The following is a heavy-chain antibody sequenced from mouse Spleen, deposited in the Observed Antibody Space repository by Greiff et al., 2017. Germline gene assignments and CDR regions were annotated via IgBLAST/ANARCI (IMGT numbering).Heavy chain of an antibody. V-gene: IGHV1-59*01. CDR1: GYTFTSYW. Sequence: VQLQQPGAELVRPGTSVKLSCKASGYTFTSYWMHWVKQRPGQGLEWIGVIDPSDSYTNYNQKFKGKATLTVDTSSSTAYMQLSSLTSEDSAVYYCARDYRSAWFAYWGQGTLVTVSA. CDR2: IDPSDSYT. CDR3: ARDYRSAWFAY. J-gene: IGHJ3*01. D-gene: IGHD2-14*01.